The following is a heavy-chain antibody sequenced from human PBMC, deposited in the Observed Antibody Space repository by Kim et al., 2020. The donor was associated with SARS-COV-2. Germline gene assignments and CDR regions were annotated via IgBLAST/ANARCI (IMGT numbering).Heavy chain of an antibody. D-gene: IGHD3-22*01. V-gene: IGHV1-18*01. CDR1: GYTFTSYG. Sequence: ASVKVSCKASGYTFTSYGISWVRQAPGQGLEWMGWISAYNGNTNYAQKLQGRVTMTTDTSTSTAYMELRSLRSDDTAVYYCARARGHYDSSGYMDYWGQGTLVTVSS. CDR3: ARARGHYDSSGYMDY. CDR2: ISAYNGNT. J-gene: IGHJ4*02.